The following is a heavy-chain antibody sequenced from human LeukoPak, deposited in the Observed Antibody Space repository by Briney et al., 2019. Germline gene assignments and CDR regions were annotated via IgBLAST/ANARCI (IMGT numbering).Heavy chain of an antibody. V-gene: IGHV1-69*02. Sequence: GASVKVSCKASGGTSSSYTISWVRQAPGQGLEWMGRIIPILGIANYAQKFQGRVTITADKSTSTAHMELSSLRSEDTAVYYCARGTAAIRGNAFDIWGQGTMVTASS. CDR3: ARGTAAIRGNAFDI. J-gene: IGHJ3*02. D-gene: IGHD2-2*02. CDR1: GGTSSSYT. CDR2: IIPILGIA.